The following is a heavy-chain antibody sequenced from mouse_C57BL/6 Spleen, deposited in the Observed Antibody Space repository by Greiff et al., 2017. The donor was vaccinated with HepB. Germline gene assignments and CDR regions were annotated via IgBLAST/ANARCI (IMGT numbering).Heavy chain of an antibody. CDR2: IYPGSGST. D-gene: IGHD1-1*01. Sequence: QVQLQQPGAELVKPGASVKMSCKASGYTFTSYWITWVKQRPGQGLEWIGDIYPGSGSTNYNEKFKSKATLTVDKSSSTAYMQLSSLTSEDSAVYYCERCPHCDGRRAVWFRYWGHVTLVTVS. CDR3: ERCPHCDGRRAVWFRY. CDR1: GYTFTSYW. J-gene: IGHJ3*01. V-gene: IGHV1-55*01.